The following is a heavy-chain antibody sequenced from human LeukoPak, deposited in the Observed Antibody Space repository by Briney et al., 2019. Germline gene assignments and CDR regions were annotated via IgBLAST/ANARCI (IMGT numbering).Heavy chain of an antibody. CDR2: ISYDGSTK. V-gene: IGHV3-30-3*01. D-gene: IGHD2-15*01. CDR1: GFTFSSYA. CDR3: ARDVGPIVLPILCGMDV. Sequence: GGSLRLSCAASGFTFSSYAMHWVRQAPGKGLEWVAVISYDGSTKYYADSVKGRFTISRDNSRNTLYLQMNSLRAEDTAVYYCARDVGPIVLPILCGMDVWGQGTTVTVSS. J-gene: IGHJ6*02.